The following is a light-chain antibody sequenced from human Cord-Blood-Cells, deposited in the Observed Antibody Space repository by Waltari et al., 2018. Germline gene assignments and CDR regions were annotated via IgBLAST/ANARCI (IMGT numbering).Light chain of an antibody. CDR2: DAS. CDR1: QSVSSY. Sequence: EIVLTHSPATLSLSPGERATLSCRASQSVSSYLAWYQQKPGQAPRLLIYDASNRATGIPARFSGSGSGTDFTLTISSLEPEDFAVYYCQQRSNSFGQGTKLEIK. CDR3: QQRSNS. J-gene: IGKJ2*03. V-gene: IGKV3-11*01.